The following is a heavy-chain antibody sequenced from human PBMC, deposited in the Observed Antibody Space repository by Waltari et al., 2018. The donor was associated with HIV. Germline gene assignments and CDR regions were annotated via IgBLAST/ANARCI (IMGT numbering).Heavy chain of an antibody. J-gene: IGHJ5*02. CDR2: IWSDGRNE. D-gene: IGHD1-7*01. Sequence: QVELVESGGGVVQRGRSLRLSCAASGIHVSASGMHWVRQAPGKGLDWVGMIWSDGRNEYYADSVKGRFTISRDNSKNTVYLQMNSLRAEDTAVYYCARDKGTRYLDQWGQGTLVTVSS. CDR1: GIHVSASG. CDR3: ARDKGTRYLDQ. V-gene: IGHV3-33*01.